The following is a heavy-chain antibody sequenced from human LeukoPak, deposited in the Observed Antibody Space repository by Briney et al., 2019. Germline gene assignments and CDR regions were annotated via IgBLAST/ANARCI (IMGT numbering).Heavy chain of an antibody. CDR3: ARELQDVFDI. V-gene: IGHV4-59*01. D-gene: IGHD4-11*01. CDR2: IYYSGST. Sequence: SETLSLTCTVSGGSISSYYWTWIRHPPGKGLEWIGYIYYSGSTNYNPSLKSRVTISVDTSKNQFSLKLSSVTAADTAFYYCARELQDVFDIWGQGTMVTVSS. J-gene: IGHJ3*02. CDR1: GGSISSYY.